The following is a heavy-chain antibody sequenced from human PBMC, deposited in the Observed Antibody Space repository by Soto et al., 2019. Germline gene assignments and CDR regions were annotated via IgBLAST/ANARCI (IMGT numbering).Heavy chain of an antibody. D-gene: IGHD1-26*01. CDR3: ARGCSGVISYLFDT. Sequence: GASVKVSCKTSGYIFTGYHLHWVRQAPGQGLEWVGWINPYSGGTNYAQKFQGWVTMTTDTSLSTAYMEVKRLRYDDTAVYYCARGCSGVISYLFDTWGQGTLVTVSS. CDR1: GYIFTGYH. J-gene: IGHJ5*02. V-gene: IGHV1-2*04. CDR2: INPYSGGT.